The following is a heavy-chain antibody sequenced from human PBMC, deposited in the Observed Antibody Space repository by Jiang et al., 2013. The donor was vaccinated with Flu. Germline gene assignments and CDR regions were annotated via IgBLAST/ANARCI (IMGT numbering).Heavy chain of an antibody. D-gene: IGHD3-22*01. CDR3: ASPNYYDSSDAFDI. CDR2: IIPILGIA. J-gene: IGHJ3*02. Sequence: GAEVKKPGSSVKVSCKASGGTFSSYAISWVRQAPGQGLEWMGRIIPILGIANYAQKFQGRVTITADKSTSTAYMELSSLRSEDTAVYYCASPNYYDSSDAFDIWGQGTMVTVSS. CDR1: GGTFSSYA. V-gene: IGHV1-69*04.